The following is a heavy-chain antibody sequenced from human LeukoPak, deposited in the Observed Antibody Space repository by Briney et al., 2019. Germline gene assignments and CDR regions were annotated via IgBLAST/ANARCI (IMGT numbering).Heavy chain of an antibody. CDR1: GYTFTGYY. CDR3: ARDPGSSSQTYYYYYMDV. CDR2: INPNSGGT. Sequence: ASVKVSCKASGYTFTGYYMHWVRQAPGQGLEWMGWINPNSGGTNYAQKFQGRVTMTRDTSISTAYMGLSRLRSDDTAVYYCARDPGSSSQTYYYYYMDVWGKGTTVTVSS. V-gene: IGHV1-2*02. D-gene: IGHD6-6*01. J-gene: IGHJ6*03.